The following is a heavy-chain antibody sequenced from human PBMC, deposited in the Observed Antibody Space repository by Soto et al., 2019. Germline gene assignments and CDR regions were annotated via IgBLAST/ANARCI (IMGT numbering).Heavy chain of an antibody. D-gene: IGHD3-10*01. CDR2: IYSGGST. CDR3: ARDLRITMVRGVPYYYYYMDV. V-gene: IGHV3-66*01. J-gene: IGHJ6*03. Sequence: GGSLRLSCAASGFTVSNNYMTWVRQAPGKGLEWVSVIYSGGSTYYADSVKGRFTISRDNSKNTLYLQMNSLRAEDTAVYYCARDLRITMVRGVPYYYYYMDVWGKGTTVTVSS. CDR1: GFTVSNNY.